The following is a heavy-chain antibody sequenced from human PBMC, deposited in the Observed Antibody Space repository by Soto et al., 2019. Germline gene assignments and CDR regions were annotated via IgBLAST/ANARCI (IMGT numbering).Heavy chain of an antibody. CDR3: ARVRGAVAGTYYYYYGMDV. Sequence: SETLSLTCTVSGGPISSYYWSWIRQPAGKGLEWIGRIYTSGSTNYNPSLKSRVTMSVDTSKNQFSLKLSSVTAADTAVYYCARVRGAVAGTYYYYYGMDVWGQGTTVTVSS. V-gene: IGHV4-4*07. CDR2: IYTSGST. CDR1: GGPISSYY. J-gene: IGHJ6*02. D-gene: IGHD6-19*01.